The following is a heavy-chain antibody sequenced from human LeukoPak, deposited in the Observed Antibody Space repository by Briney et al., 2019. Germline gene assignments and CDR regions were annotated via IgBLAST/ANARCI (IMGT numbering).Heavy chain of an antibody. CDR1: GFTFSSYW. V-gene: IGHV3-7*01. J-gene: IGHJ6*02. CDR2: IKQDGSEK. Sequence: GGSLGLSCAASGFTFSSYWMSWVRQAPGKGLEWVANIKQDGSEKYYVDSVKGRFTISRDNAKNSLYLQMNSLRAEDTAVYYCAREFQAYCSGGSCYSLADYYYGMDVWGQGTTVTVSS. D-gene: IGHD2-15*01. CDR3: AREFQAYCSGGSCYSLADYYYGMDV.